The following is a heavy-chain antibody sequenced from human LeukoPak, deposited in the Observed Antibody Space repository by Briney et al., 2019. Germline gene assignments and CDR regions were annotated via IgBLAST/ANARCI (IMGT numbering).Heavy chain of an antibody. J-gene: IGHJ4*02. Sequence: SETLSLTCAVYGGSFSGYYWSWIRQPPGKGLEWIGEINHSGSTNYNPSLKSRVTISVDTSKNQFSLKLSSVPAADTAVYYCARVPFFWSGYKTLDYWGQGTLVTVSS. CDR2: INHSGST. V-gene: IGHV4-34*01. D-gene: IGHD3-3*01. CDR1: GGSFSGYY. CDR3: ARVPFFWSGYKTLDY.